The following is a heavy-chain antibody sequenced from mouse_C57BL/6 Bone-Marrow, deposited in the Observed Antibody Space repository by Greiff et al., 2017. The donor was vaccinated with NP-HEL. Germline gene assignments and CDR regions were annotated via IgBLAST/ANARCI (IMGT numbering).Heavy chain of an antibody. V-gene: IGHV1-66*01. CDR2: IYPGSGNT. CDR3: ARQAITTVVATDFDY. D-gene: IGHD1-1*01. Sequence: QVQLQQSGPELVKPGASVKISCKASGYSFTSYYIHWVKQRPGQGLEWIGWIYPGSGNTKYNEKFKGKATLTADTSSSTAYMQLSSLTSEDSAVYYCARQAITTVVATDFDYWGQGTTLTVSS. J-gene: IGHJ2*01. CDR1: GYSFTSYY.